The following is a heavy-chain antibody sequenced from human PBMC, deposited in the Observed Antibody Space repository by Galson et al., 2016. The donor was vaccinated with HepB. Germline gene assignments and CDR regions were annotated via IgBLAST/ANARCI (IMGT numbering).Heavy chain of an antibody. J-gene: IGHJ6*02. CDR3: SAFEYSSWGGMDV. V-gene: IGHV1-69*13. CDR2: ITPIFGTT. D-gene: IGHD3-22*01. CDR1: EGTFSSYA. Sequence: SVKVSCKASEGTFSSYAINWVRQAPGQGLEWMGRITPIFGTTNYAQKFQGRVTITADESTSTAYLELSSLRSEDTAVYYCSAFEYSSWGGMDVWGQGTTVTVSS.